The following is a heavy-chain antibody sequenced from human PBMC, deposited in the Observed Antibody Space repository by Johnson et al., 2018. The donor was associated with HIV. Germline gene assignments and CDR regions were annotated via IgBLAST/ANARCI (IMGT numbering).Heavy chain of an antibody. V-gene: IGHV3-30*04. D-gene: IGHD6-13*01. CDR2: ISYDGSNK. CDR1: GFTFSSYA. CDR3: AREQELIGERAFDI. J-gene: IGHJ3*02. Sequence: QAQLVESGGGVVQPGGSLRLSCAASGFTFSSYAMHWVRQAPGKGLEWVAVISYDGSNKYYADSVKGRFTISRDNSKNTLYLQMNSLRAEDTAVYYCAREQELIGERAFDIWGQGTMVTVSS.